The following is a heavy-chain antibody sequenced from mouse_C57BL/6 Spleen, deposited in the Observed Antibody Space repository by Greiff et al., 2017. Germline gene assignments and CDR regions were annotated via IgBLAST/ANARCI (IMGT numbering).Heavy chain of an antibody. J-gene: IGHJ4*01. V-gene: IGHV1-39*01. D-gene: IGHD2-1*01. Sequence: EVQLQQSGPELVKPGASVKISCKASGYSFTDYNMNWVKQSNGKSLEWIGVINPNYGTTSYDQKFKGKATLTVDQSSSTAYMQLNSLTSEDSAVYYCARGTGYGNYVDYYAMDYWGQGTSVTVSS. CDR3: ARGTGYGNYVDYYAMDY. CDR1: GYSFTDYN. CDR2: INPNYGTT.